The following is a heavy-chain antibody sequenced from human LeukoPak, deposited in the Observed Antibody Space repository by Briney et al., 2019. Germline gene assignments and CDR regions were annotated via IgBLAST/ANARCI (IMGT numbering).Heavy chain of an antibody. D-gene: IGHD4-17*01. V-gene: IGHV4-39*07. J-gene: IGHJ3*02. CDR2: VSYRST. Sequence: SETLSLTCSVSGGSINSSGSFWGWIRQPPGKGLEWIGTVSYRSTYYNPSLKSRVTISVDTSKNQFSLRLNSVTAADTAVYYCARKFYGRMNYAFDIWGQGTMVTVSS. CDR1: GGSINSSGSF. CDR3: ARKFYGRMNYAFDI.